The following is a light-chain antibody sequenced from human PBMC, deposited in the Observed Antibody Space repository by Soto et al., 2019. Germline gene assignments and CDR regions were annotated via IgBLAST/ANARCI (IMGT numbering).Light chain of an antibody. Sequence: QAVVTQPPSVSGAPGQRVTISCSGSSSNIGAGHDVHWYQQLPGTAPKLLIYGNSNRPSGVPDRFSGSKSGTSASLAIAGLEAEDEADYYCQSYDTGLSGFYVFGTGTKVTVL. CDR1: SSNIGAGHD. J-gene: IGLJ1*01. CDR2: GNS. CDR3: QSYDTGLSGFYV. V-gene: IGLV1-40*01.